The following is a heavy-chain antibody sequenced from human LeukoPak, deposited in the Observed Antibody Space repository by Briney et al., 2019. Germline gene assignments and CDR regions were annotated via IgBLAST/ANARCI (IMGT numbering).Heavy chain of an antibody. D-gene: IGHD3-16*01. V-gene: IGHV3-30*03. Sequence: GGSLRLSCAASGFTFTAYGMHWVRQAPGKGLEWLAVISFDGSGQYYADSVKGRFTISRDNAKNSLYLQMNSLRAEDTAVYYCARGKYYDYVWGSSTWYFDLWGRGTLVTVSS. CDR2: ISFDGSGQ. CDR3: ARGKYYDYVWGSSTWYFDL. J-gene: IGHJ2*01. CDR1: GFTFTAYG.